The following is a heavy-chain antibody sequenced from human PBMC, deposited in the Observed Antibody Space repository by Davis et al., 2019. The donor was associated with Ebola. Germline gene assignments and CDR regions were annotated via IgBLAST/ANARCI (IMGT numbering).Heavy chain of an antibody. CDR2: ISYDGSNK. J-gene: IGHJ4*02. V-gene: IGHV3-30*18. CDR1: GFTFSSYG. Sequence: PGGSLRLSCAASGFTFSSYGMHWVRQAPGKGLEWVAVISYDGSNKYYADSVKGRFTISRDNSKNTLYLQMNSLRAEETAVYYCAKDRGIAARPRVLDYWGQGTLVTVSS. CDR3: AKDRGIAARPRVLDY. D-gene: IGHD6-6*01.